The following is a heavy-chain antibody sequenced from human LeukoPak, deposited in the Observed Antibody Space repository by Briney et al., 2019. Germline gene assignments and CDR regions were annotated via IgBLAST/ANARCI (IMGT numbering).Heavy chain of an antibody. CDR2: ISGSGGNT. D-gene: IGHD3-22*01. CDR3: AKSHYYDSTGYYYYYYGMDV. CDR1: GFTFSSYA. Sequence: GGSLRLSCAASGFTFSSYAMSWVRQAPGKGLEWVSGISGSGGNTYYADSVKGRFTISRDNSKNTLYLQMNSLRAEDTAVYYCAKSHYYDSTGYYYYYYGMDVWGQGTTVTVSS. V-gene: IGHV3-23*01. J-gene: IGHJ6*02.